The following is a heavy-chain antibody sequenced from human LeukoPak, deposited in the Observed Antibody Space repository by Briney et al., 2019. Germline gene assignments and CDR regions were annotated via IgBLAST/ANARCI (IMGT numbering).Heavy chain of an antibody. D-gene: IGHD3-22*01. CDR3: ARGDYDSSGYYHDC. V-gene: IGHV4-59*01. CDR2: IYYSGST. CDR1: GGSISSYY. J-gene: IGHJ4*02. Sequence: SETLSLTCTVSGGSISSYYWSWIRQPPGKGLEWIGYIYYSGSTNYNPSLKSRVTISVDTSKNQFSLKLSSVTAADTAVYYCARGDYDSSGYYHDCWVQGGLVTVSS.